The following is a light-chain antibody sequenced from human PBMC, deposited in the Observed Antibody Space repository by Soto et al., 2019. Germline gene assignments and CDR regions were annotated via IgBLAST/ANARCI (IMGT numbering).Light chain of an antibody. J-gene: IGKJ1*01. CDR3: QQYNNWPRK. CDR2: GAS. V-gene: IGKV3-15*01. CDR1: QSVSSN. Sequence: EIVMTQSPATLSVSPGERATLSCRASQSVSSNLAWYQQKPGQAPRLLIYGASTRATGIPARFSGSGSATEITLTISSLQSGDFAVYYWQQYNNWPRKFGQGTKVEIK.